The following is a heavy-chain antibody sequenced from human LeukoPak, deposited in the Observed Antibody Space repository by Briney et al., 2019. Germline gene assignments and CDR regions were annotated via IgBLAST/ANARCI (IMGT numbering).Heavy chain of an antibody. Sequence: GGSLRLTCATSGFSVSSYWMSWVRQAQGKGLEWVAHIKQDGSEKYYVDSVKGRFTISRNNAKNSLYLQMNSLRAEDTAVYHGARDSSSPRTDMDVWGQGTTVTVSS. D-gene: IGHD6-13*01. J-gene: IGHJ6*02. CDR1: GFSVSSYW. V-gene: IGHV3-7*01. CDR3: ARDSSSPRTDMDV. CDR2: IKQDGSEK.